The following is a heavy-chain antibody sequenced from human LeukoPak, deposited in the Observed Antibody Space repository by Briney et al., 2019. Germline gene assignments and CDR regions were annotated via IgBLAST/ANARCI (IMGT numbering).Heavy chain of an antibody. CDR1: GFTFSSYS. CDR2: ISSSSSYI. Sequence: GGSLRLSCAASGFTFSSYSMNWVRQAPGKGLEWVSSISSSSSYIYYADSVKGRFTISRDNAKNSLYLQTNSLRAEDTAVYYCARSEDYDILTGYAADFDYWGQGTLVTVSS. V-gene: IGHV3-21*01. D-gene: IGHD3-9*01. J-gene: IGHJ4*02. CDR3: ARSEDYDILTGYAADFDY.